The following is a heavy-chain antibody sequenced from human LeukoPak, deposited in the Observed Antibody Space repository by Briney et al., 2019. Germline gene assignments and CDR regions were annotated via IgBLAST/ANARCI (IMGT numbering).Heavy chain of an antibody. J-gene: IGHJ5*02. D-gene: IGHD2-2*01. CDR2: FDPEDGET. CDR3: ATVLGARSPPIVVVPAAPEPGHWFDP. CDR1: GYTLTELS. V-gene: IGHV1-24*01. Sequence: GASVKVSCKVSGYTLTELSMHWVRQAPGKGLEWMGGFDPEDGETIYAQKFQGRVTMTEDTSADTAYMELSSLRSEDTAVYYCATVLGARSPPIVVVPAAPEPGHWFDPWGQGTLVTVSS.